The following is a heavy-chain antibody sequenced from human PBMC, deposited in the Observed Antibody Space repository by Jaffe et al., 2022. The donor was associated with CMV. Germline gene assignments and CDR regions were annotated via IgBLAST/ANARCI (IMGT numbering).Heavy chain of an antibody. D-gene: IGHD3-10*01. CDR1: GGSISSSSYY. Sequence: QLQLQESGPGLVKPSETLSLTCTVSGGSISSSSYYWGWIRQPPGKGLEWIGSIYYSGSTYYNPSLKSRVTISVDTSKNQFSLKLSSVTAADTAVYYCARLGTMVRGVIIGYYYYYMDVWGKGTTVTVSS. V-gene: IGHV4-39*01. CDR3: ARLGTMVRGVIIGYYYYYMDV. CDR2: IYYSGST. J-gene: IGHJ6*03.